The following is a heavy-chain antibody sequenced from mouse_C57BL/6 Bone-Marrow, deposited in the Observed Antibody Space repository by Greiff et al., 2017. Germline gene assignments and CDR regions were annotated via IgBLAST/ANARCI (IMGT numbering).Heavy chain of an antibody. V-gene: IGHV2-2*01. CDR2: IWSGGST. CDR1: GFSLTSYG. J-gene: IGHJ3*01. D-gene: IGHD2-4*01. Sequence: VQLVESGPGLVQPSQSLSITCTVSGFSLTSYGVHWVRQSPGKGLEWLGVIWSGGSTDYNAAFISRLSISKDNSKSQVFFKMNSLQADDTAIYYCARNRGIYYDFPFAYWGQGTLVTVSA. CDR3: ARNRGIYYDFPFAY.